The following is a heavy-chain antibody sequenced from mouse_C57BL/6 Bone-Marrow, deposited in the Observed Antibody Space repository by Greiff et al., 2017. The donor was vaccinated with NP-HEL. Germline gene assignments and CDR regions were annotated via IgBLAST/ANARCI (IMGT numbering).Heavy chain of an antibody. V-gene: IGHV1-63*01. CDR2: IYPGGGYT. D-gene: IGHD2-5*01. J-gene: IGHJ2*01. Sequence: VQLQQSGAELVRPGTSVKMSCKASGYTFTNYWIGWAKQRPGHGLEWIGDIYPGGGYTNYNEKFKGKATLTADKYSSTAYMQISSLTSEEPAIYYCERSISNYLFGYWGQGTTLTVSS. CDR3: ERSISNYLFGY. CDR1: GYTFTNYW.